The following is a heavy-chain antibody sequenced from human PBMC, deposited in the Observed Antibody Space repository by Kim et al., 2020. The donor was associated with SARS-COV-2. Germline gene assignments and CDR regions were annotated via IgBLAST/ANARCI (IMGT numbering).Heavy chain of an antibody. J-gene: IGHJ6*02. D-gene: IGHD6-19*01. Sequence: GGSLRLSCAASGFTLSSYVMAWVRQTPGKGLEWVAGSSGGGDRTYDADSVKGRFNISRDNSKKKVFLEMNSLRVEDTAIYYWARYKEWLDGGGLDVWGQGTTVTVSS. CDR2: SSGGGDRT. CDR1: GFTLSSYV. CDR3: ARYKEWLDGGGLDV. V-gene: IGHV3-23*01.